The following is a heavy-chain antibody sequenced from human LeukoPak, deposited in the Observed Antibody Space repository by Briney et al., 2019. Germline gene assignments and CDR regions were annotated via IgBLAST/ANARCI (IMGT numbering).Heavy chain of an antibody. D-gene: IGHD1-14*01. CDR2: INPNSGGT. Sequence: GASVKVSCKASGYTFTGYYMHWVRQAPGQGLEWMGRINPNSGGTNYAQKFQGRVTITADESTSTAYMELSSLRSEDTAVYYCARVAVYGETTFDYWGQGTLVTVSS. J-gene: IGHJ4*02. CDR3: ARVAVYGETTFDY. CDR1: GYTFTGYY. V-gene: IGHV1-2*06.